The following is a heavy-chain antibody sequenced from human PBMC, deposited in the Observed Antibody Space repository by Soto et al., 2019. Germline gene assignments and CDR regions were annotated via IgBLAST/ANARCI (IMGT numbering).Heavy chain of an antibody. CDR1: GGSVSSGDYY. CDR2: IYYSGNT. Sequence: SETLSLTCTVSGGSVSSGDYYWSWIRQPPGKGLEWIGYIYYSGNTNYNPSLKSRVIISVDTSKNLFSLKLTSVTAAGTAVYYCARIPVDTSMIYWLDPWGQGTLVTVSS. D-gene: IGHD5-18*01. J-gene: IGHJ5*02. CDR3: ARIPVDTSMIYWLDP. V-gene: IGHV4-61*08.